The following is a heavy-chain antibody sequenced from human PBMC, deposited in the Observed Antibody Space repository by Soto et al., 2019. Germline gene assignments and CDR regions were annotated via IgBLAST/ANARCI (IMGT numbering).Heavy chain of an antibody. Sequence: QVQLVQSGAEVKKPGSSVKVSCKASGGTFSSYAISWVRQAPGQGLEWMGGIIPIFGTANYAQKFQGRVTITADESTSTAYMELSSLRSEDTAVYYCARDTGGGYSNYGPYYYYGMDVWGQGTTVTVSS. CDR1: GGTFSSYA. CDR2: IIPIFGTA. J-gene: IGHJ6*02. D-gene: IGHD4-4*01. V-gene: IGHV1-69*01. CDR3: ARDTGGGYSNYGPYYYYGMDV.